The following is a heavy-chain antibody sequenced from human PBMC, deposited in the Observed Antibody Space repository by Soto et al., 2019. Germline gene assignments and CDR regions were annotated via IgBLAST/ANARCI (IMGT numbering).Heavy chain of an antibody. D-gene: IGHD6-13*01. CDR1: GYTFTGYY. CDR3: ARDTRRKAAGNWFDP. Sequence: AAVKVSCKASGYTFTGYYMHWVRQAPGQGLEWRGWISPNSGGTNYAQKVQGRVTMTRGTSISTAYMEVSRLRSDDAAVYYCARDTRRKAAGNWFDPWGQGTPVSVSS. V-gene: IGHV1-2*02. J-gene: IGHJ5*02. CDR2: ISPNSGGT.